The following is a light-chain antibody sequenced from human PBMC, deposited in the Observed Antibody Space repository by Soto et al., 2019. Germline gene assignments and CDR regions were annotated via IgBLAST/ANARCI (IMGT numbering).Light chain of an antibody. V-gene: IGKV1-17*01. CDR1: QGIRSD. J-gene: IGKJ2*01. CDR2: TAS. CDR3: LQHNTYPYT. Sequence: DIQMTQSPSSLSASVGDRVTITCRASQGIRSDLGWLQQKPGKAPKRLIYTASSLQSGVPSRFSGSGSGTEFSLTISSLQPEDSATYYCLQHNTYPYTFGQGTKLEIK.